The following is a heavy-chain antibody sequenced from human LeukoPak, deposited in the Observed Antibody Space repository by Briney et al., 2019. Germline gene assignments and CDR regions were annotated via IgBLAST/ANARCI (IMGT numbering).Heavy chain of an antibody. CDR1: GFTFDDYA. CDR3: AKLMHVVVTASKDDAFDI. J-gene: IGHJ3*02. CDR2: ISWNSGSI. D-gene: IGHD2-21*02. V-gene: IGHV3-9*01. Sequence: GGSLRLSCAASGFTFDDYAMHWVRQAPGEGLEWVSGISWNSGSIGYADSVKGRFTISRDNAKNSLYLQMNSLRAEDTALYYCAKLMHVVVTASKDDAFDIWGQGTMVTVSS.